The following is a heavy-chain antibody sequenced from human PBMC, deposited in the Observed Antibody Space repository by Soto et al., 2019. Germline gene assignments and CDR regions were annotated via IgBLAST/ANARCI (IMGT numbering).Heavy chain of an antibody. CDR2: ISAYNGNT. CDR1: GYTFASYG. CDR3: ARDGVDTATGYYYGMDV. Sequence: ASVKVSCKASGYTFASYGIRWVRQAPGQGLEWMGWISAYNGNTNYAQKLQGRVTMTTDTSTSTAYMELRSLRSDDTAVYYCARDGVDTATGYYYGMDVWGQGTTVTVSS. J-gene: IGHJ6*02. D-gene: IGHD5-18*01. V-gene: IGHV1-18*01.